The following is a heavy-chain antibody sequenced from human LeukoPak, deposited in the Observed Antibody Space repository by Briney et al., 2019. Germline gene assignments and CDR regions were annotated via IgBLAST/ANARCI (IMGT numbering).Heavy chain of an antibody. J-gene: IGHJ4*02. CDR1: GGSISSYY. D-gene: IGHD4-17*01. CDR3: ARPNSGESFNDSGFFDY. CDR2: IYYSGST. Sequence: SETLSLTCTVSGGSISSYYWSWIRQPPGKGLEWIGYIYYSGSTNYNPSLKSRVTISVDTSKNQFSLKLSSVTAADTAVYYCARPNSGESFNDSGFFDYWGQGTLVTVSS. V-gene: IGHV4-59*08.